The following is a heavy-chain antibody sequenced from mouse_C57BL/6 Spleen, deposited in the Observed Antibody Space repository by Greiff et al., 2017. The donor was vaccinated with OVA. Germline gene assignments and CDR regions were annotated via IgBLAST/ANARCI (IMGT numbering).Heavy chain of an antibody. D-gene: IGHD1-2*01. J-gene: IGHJ3*01. Sequence: QVQLQQSGPELVKPGASVKISCKASGYAFSSSWMNWAKQRPGKGLEWIGRIYPGDGDTNYNGKFKGKATLTADKSSSTAYMQLSSLTSEDSAVYFCARELLRPRGFAYWGQGTLVTVSA. CDR2: IYPGDGDT. V-gene: IGHV1-82*01. CDR3: ARELLRPRGFAY. CDR1: GYAFSSSW.